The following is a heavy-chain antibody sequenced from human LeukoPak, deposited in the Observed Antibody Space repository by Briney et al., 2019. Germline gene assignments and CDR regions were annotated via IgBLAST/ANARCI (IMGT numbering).Heavy chain of an antibody. Sequence: GGSLRLSCAASGFTVSSNYMSWVRQAPGKGLEWVSVIYSGGSTYYADSVKGRFTISRDNSKNTLYLQMNSLRAEDTAVYYCAKDHPPAGTLEEPANWFDPWGQGTLVTVSS. J-gene: IGHJ5*02. CDR3: AKDHPPAGTLEEPANWFDP. V-gene: IGHV3-53*01. CDR2: IYSGGST. D-gene: IGHD6-13*01. CDR1: GFTVSSNY.